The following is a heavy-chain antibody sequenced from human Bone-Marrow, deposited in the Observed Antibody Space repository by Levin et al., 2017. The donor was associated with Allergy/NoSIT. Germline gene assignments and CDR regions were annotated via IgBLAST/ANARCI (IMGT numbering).Heavy chain of an antibody. J-gene: IGHJ6*03. Sequence: QPGGSLRLSCTISGFIFADYAMNWVRQAPGRGLEWVSSLDGSSAKTYYADSVKGRFTISREYSKNTLFLQMNSLRVEDTARYYCAKAGTTVMLDYSYLDVWGEGTAVTVSS. D-gene: IGHD4-17*01. V-gene: IGHV3-23*01. CDR2: LDGSSAKT. CDR1: GFIFADYA. CDR3: AKAGTTVMLDYSYLDV.